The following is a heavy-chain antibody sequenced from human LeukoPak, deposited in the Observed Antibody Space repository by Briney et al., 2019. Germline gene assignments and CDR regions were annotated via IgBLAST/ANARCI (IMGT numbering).Heavy chain of an antibody. CDR1: GDRVSIISAA. V-gene: IGHV6-1*01. CDR3: AREGISLVRGVVLYYYGMDV. CDR2: TYYKSKWYD. J-gene: IGHJ6*02. Sequence: SQTLSLTCVLSGDRVSIISAAWNWIRQSPSRGLEWLGRTYYKSKWYDDYAVSVKSRITISPDASTNQFSLHLSSVTPEDTAVYYCAREGISLVRGVVLYYYGMDVWGQGTTVTVSS. D-gene: IGHD3-10*01.